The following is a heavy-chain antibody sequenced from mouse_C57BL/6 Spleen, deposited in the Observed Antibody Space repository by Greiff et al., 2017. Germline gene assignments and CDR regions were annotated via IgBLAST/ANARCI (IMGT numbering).Heavy chain of an antibody. J-gene: IGHJ4*01. Sequence: VQLQQSGAELVKPGASVKLSCTASGFNINDYYMHWVKQRTEQGLEWIGRIDPEDGETKSAAKFKGKAHITAATSSNTASLQLISLSSDDTAVYYCACPFTTVFPYAIDYWGQGTSVTVSS. CDR1: GFNINDYY. V-gene: IGHV14-2*01. D-gene: IGHD1-1*01. CDR3: ACPFTTVFPYAIDY. CDR2: IDPEDGET.